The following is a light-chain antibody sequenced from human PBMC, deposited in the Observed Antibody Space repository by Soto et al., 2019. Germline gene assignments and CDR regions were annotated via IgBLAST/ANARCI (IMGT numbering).Light chain of an antibody. Sequence: QSALTQPASVSGSPGQSITISCTGASSDVGGYNFVSWYQQHPGKAPKLMIYDVSRRPSGVSNRFSGSKSGNTASLSIYGLQAEDEAAYYCSSYTSNCTLMYFFVGGTKGTVL. CDR3: SSYTSNCTLMYF. CDR2: DVS. V-gene: IGLV2-14*01. J-gene: IGLJ1*01. CDR1: SSDVGGYNF.